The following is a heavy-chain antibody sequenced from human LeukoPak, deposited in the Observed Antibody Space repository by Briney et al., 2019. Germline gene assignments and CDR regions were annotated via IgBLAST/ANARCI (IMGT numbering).Heavy chain of an antibody. CDR3: ARGRSNYYGMDV. CDR2: IYYNGNT. Sequence: SETLSPTCSVSDGSINSYYWNWIRRPPGKGLEWIGYIYYNGNTNYSPSLKSRVTMSVDTSKNLFSLKVSSVTAADTAVYYCARGRSNYYGMDVWGQGTTVTVSS. CDR1: DGSINSYY. V-gene: IGHV4-59*01. D-gene: IGHD1-26*01. J-gene: IGHJ6*02.